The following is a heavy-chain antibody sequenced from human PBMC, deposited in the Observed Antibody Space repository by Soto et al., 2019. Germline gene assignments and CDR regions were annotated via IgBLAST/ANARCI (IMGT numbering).Heavy chain of an antibody. J-gene: IGHJ6*02. CDR1: GYSFTDYH. CDR3: ARGDSTDCSNGVCSFFYNHDMDV. V-gene: IGHV1-2*04. CDR2: INPKGGGT. Sequence: ASVKVSCKASGYSFTDYHIHWVRQAPGQGLEWLGRINPKGGGTSTAQKFQGWVTMTTDTSISTASMELTRLTSDDTAIYYCARGDSTDCSNGVCSFFYNHDMDVWGQGTMVTVSS. D-gene: IGHD2-8*01.